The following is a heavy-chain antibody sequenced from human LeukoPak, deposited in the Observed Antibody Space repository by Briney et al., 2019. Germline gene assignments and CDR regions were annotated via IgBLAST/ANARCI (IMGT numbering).Heavy chain of an antibody. CDR3: AKGSQEFPRTMLDAFDM. V-gene: IGHV3-23*01. CDR2: ISGSGFT. D-gene: IGHD1-14*01. Sequence: GGSLRLSCATSGFTFNSYVMNWVRQAPEKGPEWVSSISGSGFTYYPDSVKGRFIISRDSSNNTLLLQMNSLRAEDSALYFCAKGSQEFPRTMLDAFDMWGQGTVVIVSS. J-gene: IGHJ3*02. CDR1: GFTFNSYV.